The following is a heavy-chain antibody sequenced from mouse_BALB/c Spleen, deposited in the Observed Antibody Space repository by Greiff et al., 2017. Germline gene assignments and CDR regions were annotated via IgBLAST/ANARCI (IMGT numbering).Heavy chain of an antibody. D-gene: IGHD2-12*01. CDR1: GYTFTDYA. V-gene: IGHV1S137*01. CDR3: ARYSRAPMDY. J-gene: IGHJ4*01. CDR2: ISTYYGDA. Sequence: VQRVESGAELVRPGVSVKISCKGSGYTFTDYAMHWVKQSHAKGLEWIGVISTYYGDASYNQKFKGKATMTVDKSSSTAYMELARLTSEDSAIYYCARYSRAPMDYWGQGTSVTVSS.